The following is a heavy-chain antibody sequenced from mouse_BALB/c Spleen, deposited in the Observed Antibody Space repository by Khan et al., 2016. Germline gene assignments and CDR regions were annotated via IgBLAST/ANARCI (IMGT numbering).Heavy chain of an antibody. CDR1: GFTFSSYA. J-gene: IGHJ2*01. CDR2: ISSGGST. CDR3: AREDYGNYGDYFDY. D-gene: IGHD2-1*01. Sequence: EVELVESGGGLVKPGGSLKLSCAASGFTFSSYAMSWVRQTPEKRLEWVASISSGGSTYYPDSVKGRFTIYRENARNILNLQMSSLRSEDTAMYYCAREDYGNYGDYFDYWGQGTTLTVSS. V-gene: IGHV5-6-5*01.